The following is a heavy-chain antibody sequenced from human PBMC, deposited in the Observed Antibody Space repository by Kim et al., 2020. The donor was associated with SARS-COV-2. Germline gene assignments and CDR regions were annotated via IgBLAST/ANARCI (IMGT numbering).Heavy chain of an antibody. Sequence: ASVKVSCKASGYTFTGYYMHWVRQAPGQGLEWMGWINPNSGGTNYAQKFQGRVTMTRDTSISTAYMELSRLRSDDTAVYYCARVYNCARLIWDIVVVPAAKGCGYYFDYWGQGTLVTVSS. CDR2: INPNSGGT. CDR3: ARVYNCARLIWDIVVVPAAKGCGYYFDY. J-gene: IGHJ4*02. V-gene: IGHV1-2*02. CDR1: GYTFTGYY. D-gene: IGHD2-2*01.